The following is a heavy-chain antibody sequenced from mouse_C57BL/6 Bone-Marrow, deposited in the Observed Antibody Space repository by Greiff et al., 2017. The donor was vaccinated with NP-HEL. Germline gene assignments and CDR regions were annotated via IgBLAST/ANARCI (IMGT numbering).Heavy chain of an antibody. CDR1: GYTFTSYW. D-gene: IGHD1-1*01. CDR2: IYPYDSET. CDR3: ARSRYYGSSPFAY. J-gene: IGHJ3*01. Sequence: QVQLQQPGAELVRPGSSVKLSCKASGYTFTSYWMDWVKQRPGQGLEWIGNIYPYDSETHYNQKFKDKATLTVDKSSSTAYMQLSSLTSEDSAVYYCARSRYYGSSPFAYWGQGTLVTVSA. V-gene: IGHV1-61*01.